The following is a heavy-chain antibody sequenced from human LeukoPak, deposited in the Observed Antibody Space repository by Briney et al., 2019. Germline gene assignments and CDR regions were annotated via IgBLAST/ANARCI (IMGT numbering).Heavy chain of an antibody. CDR2: IYDTGST. J-gene: IGHJ3*02. D-gene: IGHD5-24*01. CDR3: ARVRNYPDAFDI. Sequence: SETLSLTCTVSGGSISNYYWAWIRQPPGKGLEWIGYIYDTGSTKYNPSLKSRLTISLHTSRNHFSLNLSSLTAADTAIYYCARVRNYPDAFDIWGQGRMVTVSS. CDR1: GGSISNYY. V-gene: IGHV4-59*01.